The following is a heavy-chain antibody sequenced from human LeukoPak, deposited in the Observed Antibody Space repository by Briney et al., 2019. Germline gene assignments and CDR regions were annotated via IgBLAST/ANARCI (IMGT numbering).Heavy chain of an antibody. D-gene: IGHD1-26*01. V-gene: IGHV3-7*03. CDR2: IKQDGSEK. Sequence: GGSLRLSCAASGFTFSSYWMSWVRQAPGKGLEWVANIKQDGSEKYYADSVKGRFTISRDNSKNTLYLQMNSPRAEDTAVYYCARGGSYSNYWGQGTLVTVSS. CDR1: GFTFSSYW. CDR3: ARGGSYSNY. J-gene: IGHJ4*02.